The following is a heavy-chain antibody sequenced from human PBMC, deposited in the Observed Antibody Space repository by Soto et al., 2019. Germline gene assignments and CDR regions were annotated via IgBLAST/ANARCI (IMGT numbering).Heavy chain of an antibody. Sequence: SVKVSCKASGGTFSSYAISWVRQAPGQGLEWMGGIIPIFGTANYAQKFQGRVTITADESTSTAYMELSSLRSEDTAVYYCARGLNYYDSSGYYTAHDAFDIWGQGTMVNVSS. CDR3: ARGLNYYDSSGYYTAHDAFDI. D-gene: IGHD3-22*01. CDR1: GGTFSSYA. V-gene: IGHV1-69*13. J-gene: IGHJ3*02. CDR2: IIPIFGTA.